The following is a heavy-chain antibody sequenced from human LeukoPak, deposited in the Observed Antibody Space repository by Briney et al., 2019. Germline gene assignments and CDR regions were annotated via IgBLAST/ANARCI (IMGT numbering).Heavy chain of an antibody. D-gene: IGHD3-3*01. CDR3: ARARRGRITIFGVVLSPDAFDI. V-gene: IGHV1-8*03. CDR2: MNPKSGNT. CDR1: GYTFTSYD. J-gene: IGHJ3*02. Sequence: ASVKVSCQASGYTFTSYDINWLRQATGQGLEWMGWMNPKSGNTGYAQKFQGRVTITRNTSISTAYMELSSLRSEDTAVYYCARARRGRITIFGVVLSPDAFDIWGQGTMVTVSS.